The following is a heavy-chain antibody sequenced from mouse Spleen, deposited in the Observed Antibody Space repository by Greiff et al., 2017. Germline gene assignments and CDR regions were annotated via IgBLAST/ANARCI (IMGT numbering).Heavy chain of an antibody. CDR1: GYTFTSYW. Sequence: QVQLQQPGAELVRPGSSVKLSCKASGYTFTSYWMDWVKQRPGQGLEWIGNIYPSDSETHYTQKFKDKATLTVDKSSSTAYMQLSSLTSEDSAVYYCARGYYGTGSYAMDYWGQGTSVTVSS. D-gene: IGHD1-2*01. CDR2: IYPSDSET. CDR3: ARGYYGTGSYAMDY. V-gene: IGHV1-61*01. J-gene: IGHJ4*01.